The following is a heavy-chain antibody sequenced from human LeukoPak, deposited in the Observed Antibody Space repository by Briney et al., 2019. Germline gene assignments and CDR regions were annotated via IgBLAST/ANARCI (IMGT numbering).Heavy chain of an antibody. CDR3: ARGWDIVLVVYAYMDV. CDR1: GFTFSSYS. CDR2: ICSSSSYI. J-gene: IGHJ6*03. Sequence: GGSLRLSCAASGFTFSSYSMNWVRQAPGKGLEWVSYICSSSSYIYYADSVRGGFTISRDNAKNSLYMQMNSLRAEDTAVYYCARGWDIVLVVYAYMDVWGKGTTVTVSS. D-gene: IGHD2-8*02. V-gene: IGHV3-21*01.